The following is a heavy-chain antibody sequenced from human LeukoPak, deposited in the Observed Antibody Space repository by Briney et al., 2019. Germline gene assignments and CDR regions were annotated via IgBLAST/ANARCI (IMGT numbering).Heavy chain of an antibody. V-gene: IGHV3-66*01. Sequence: GGSLRLSCAASGFTVSSNYMSWVRQAPGRGLEWVSVIYSGGSTYYADSVKGRFTISRDNSKNTLYLQMNSLRAEDTAVYYCARGKDSSSWYTRRYYYYGMDVWGQGTTVTVSS. D-gene: IGHD6-13*01. CDR2: IYSGGST. CDR3: ARGKDSSSWYTRRYYYYGMDV. CDR1: GFTVSSNY. J-gene: IGHJ6*02.